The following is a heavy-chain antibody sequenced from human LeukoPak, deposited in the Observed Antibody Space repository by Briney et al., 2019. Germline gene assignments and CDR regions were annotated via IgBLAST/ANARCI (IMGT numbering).Heavy chain of an antibody. CDR2: IYYSGST. CDR3: ARHTADHGALDAFDI. V-gene: IGHV4-39*01. D-gene: IGHD4-17*01. Sequence: SETLSLTCTVSGGSISSSSYYWGWIRQPPGKGLEWIGSIYYSGSTYYNPSLKSRVTISVDTSKNQFYLKLSSVTAADTAVYYCARHTADHGALDAFDIWGQGTMVTVSS. CDR1: GGSISSSSYY. J-gene: IGHJ3*02.